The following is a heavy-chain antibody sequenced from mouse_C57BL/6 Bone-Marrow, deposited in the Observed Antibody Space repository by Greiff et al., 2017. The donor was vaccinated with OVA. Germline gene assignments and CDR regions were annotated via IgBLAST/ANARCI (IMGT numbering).Heavy chain of an antibody. CDR1: GFTFSDFY. CDR3: ARDNWDWYFDV. V-gene: IGHV7-1*01. CDR2: SRNKANAYTT. J-gene: IGHJ1*03. D-gene: IGHD4-1*01. Sequence: EVQLVESGGGLVQSGRSLRLSCATSGFTFSDFYMEWVRQAPGKGLEWIAASRNKANAYTTEYSASVKCQFLVSRYTSQSILYLLMNALRAEDTAIYYCARDNWDWYFDVWGTGTTVTVSS.